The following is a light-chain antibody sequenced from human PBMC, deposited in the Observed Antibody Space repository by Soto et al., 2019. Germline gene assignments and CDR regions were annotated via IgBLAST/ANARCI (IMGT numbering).Light chain of an antibody. Sequence: DIQMTQSPSTLSVSVGDRVTITCRASQTISSWLAWYQQKPGKAPKLLIYKASSLESGVPSRFSGSGSGTEFTLTISSLQPDDFATYYCQQYDSFLFTFGHGTKLEIK. J-gene: IGKJ2*01. CDR2: KAS. V-gene: IGKV1-5*03. CDR3: QQYDSFLFT. CDR1: QTISSW.